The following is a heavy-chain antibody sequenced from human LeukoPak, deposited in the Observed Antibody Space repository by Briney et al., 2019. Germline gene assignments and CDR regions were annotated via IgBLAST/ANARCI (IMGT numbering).Heavy chain of an antibody. CDR3: ARAHSSGIDY. J-gene: IGHJ4*02. V-gene: IGHV4-38-2*02. CDR2: IYHSGST. D-gene: IGHD6-19*01. CDR1: GYSISSGYY. Sequence: SETLSLTCTVSGYSISSGYYWGWIRQPPGKGLEWIGSIYHSGSTYYNPSLKSRVTISVDTSKNQFSLKLSSVTAADTAVYYCARAHSSGIDYWGQGTLVTVSS.